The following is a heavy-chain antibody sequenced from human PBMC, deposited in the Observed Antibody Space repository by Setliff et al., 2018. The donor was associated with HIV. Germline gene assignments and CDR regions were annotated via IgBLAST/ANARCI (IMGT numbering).Heavy chain of an antibody. CDR1: GDSIKSSTYH. CDR2: IAYSGST. J-gene: IGHJ4*02. V-gene: IGHV4-39*07. D-gene: IGHD3-22*01. CDR3: ASDPHYFDRSGYVSWFYFDF. Sequence: SETLSLTCNVSGDSIKSSTYHCGWLRQSSGKGLEWIGSIAYSGSTSYSPSLKSRVTISVDTSNNQFSLRLRSVTAAYTAVYYCASDPHYFDRSGYVSWFYFDFWGQGKLVTVSS.